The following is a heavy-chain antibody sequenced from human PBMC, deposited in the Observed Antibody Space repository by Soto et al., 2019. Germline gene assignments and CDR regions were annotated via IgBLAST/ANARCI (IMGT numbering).Heavy chain of an antibody. V-gene: IGHV3-30*18. J-gene: IGHJ5*02. CDR3: AKDRDIVATITWFDP. CDR2: ISYDGSNK. CDR1: GFTFSSYG. Sequence: GGSLRLSCAASGFTFSSYGMHWVRQAPGKGLEWVAVISYDGSNKYYADSVKGRFTISRDNSKNTLYLQMNSLRAEDTAVYYCAKDRDIVATITWFDPWGQGTLVTVSS. D-gene: IGHD5-12*01.